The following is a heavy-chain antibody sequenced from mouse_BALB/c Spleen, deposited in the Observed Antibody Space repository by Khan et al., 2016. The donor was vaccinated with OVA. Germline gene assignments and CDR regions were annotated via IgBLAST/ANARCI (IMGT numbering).Heavy chain of an antibody. Sequence: VQLQQSGPELVKPGASVKMSCKASGYTFTSYVIHWVRQKPGQGLEWIGYIYPYNDDTKYNEKFRYKATLTSDKSSSTAYMELSSLTSEDSAVYYCARNYRYDVYFDYWGQDTTRTVSS. CDR3: ARNYRYDVYFDY. V-gene: IGHV1S136*01. J-gene: IGHJ2*01. CDR2: IYPYNDDT. D-gene: IGHD2-14*01. CDR1: GYTFTSYV.